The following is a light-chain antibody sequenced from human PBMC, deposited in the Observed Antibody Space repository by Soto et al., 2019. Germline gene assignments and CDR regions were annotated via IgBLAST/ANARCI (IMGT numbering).Light chain of an antibody. CDR2: DAS. CDR1: QSISSY. CDR3: QQNYSNPAFT. J-gene: IGKJ3*01. V-gene: IGKV1-39*01. Sequence: DIQMTQSPSSLSASVGDRVTLTCRASQSISSYLNWYQQKPGKAPKLLIYDASSWQSGVPSRFSGSGSGTDFTLTISSLQPADFATYYCQQNYSNPAFTFGPGTKVDIK.